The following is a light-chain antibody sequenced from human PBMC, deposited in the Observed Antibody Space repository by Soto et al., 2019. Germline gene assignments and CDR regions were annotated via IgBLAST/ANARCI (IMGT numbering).Light chain of an antibody. Sequence: EILMRQSPATLSVSPGERATLSCRASQSVGRNLAWFQQKPGQAPRLLIYGATIRATGIPARFSGSGSETEFTLTISSLQSEDFAVYCCQQYNNWPPLTFGGGTKVDIK. J-gene: IGKJ4*01. CDR3: QQYNNWPPLT. V-gene: IGKV3-15*01. CDR2: GAT. CDR1: QSVGRN.